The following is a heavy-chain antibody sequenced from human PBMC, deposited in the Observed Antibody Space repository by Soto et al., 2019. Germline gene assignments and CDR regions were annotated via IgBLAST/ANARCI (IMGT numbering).Heavy chain of an antibody. D-gene: IGHD3-3*02. J-gene: IGHJ5*02. CDR2: ISAYNGNT. Sequence: ASVKVSCKASGYTFTSYGISWVRQAPGQGLEWMGWISAYNGNTNYAQKLQGRVTMTTDTSTSTAYMELRSLRSDDTAVYYCARDGGGGSIGCWVPSGLDPWGQETVVTVS. CDR3: ARDGGGGSIGCWVPSGLDP. V-gene: IGHV1-18*01. CDR1: GYTFTSYG.